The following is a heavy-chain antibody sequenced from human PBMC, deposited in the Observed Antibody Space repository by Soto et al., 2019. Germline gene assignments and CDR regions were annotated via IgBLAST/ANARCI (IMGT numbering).Heavy chain of an antibody. D-gene: IGHD2-2*01. J-gene: IGHJ6*03. Sequence: GGSLRLSCAASGFTFSSSWMHWVRQAPGKGLEWVSSISSSSSYIYYADSVKGRFTISRDNAKNSLYLQMNSLRAEDTAVYYCASDLLEFYCSSTSFYGCGARYYDYMDVWGKGTSDTVSS. CDR2: ISSSSSYI. CDR3: ASDLLEFYCSSTSFYGCGARYYDYMDV. V-gene: IGHV3-21*01. CDR1: GFTFSSSW.